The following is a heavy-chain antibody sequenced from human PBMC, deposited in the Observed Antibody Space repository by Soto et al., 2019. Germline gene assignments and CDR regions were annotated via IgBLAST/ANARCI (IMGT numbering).Heavy chain of an antibody. J-gene: IGHJ4*02. CDR2: VYYTGST. CDR3: ARDWGRSNYFDY. V-gene: IGHV4-59*02. CDR1: GGSVNTFY. Sequence: QVQLQESGPGLVKPSETLSLTCTVSGGSVNTFYWSWIRQPPGKGLAWVGHVYYTGSTDYNPSLKSRVTISVDTTKNQVSLKLNSVTTADTAVYFCARDWGRSNYFDYWGQGTLVTVSS. D-gene: IGHD3-16*01.